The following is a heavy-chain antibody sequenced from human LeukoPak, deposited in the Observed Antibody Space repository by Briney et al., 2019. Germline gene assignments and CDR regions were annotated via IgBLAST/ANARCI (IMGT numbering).Heavy chain of an antibody. D-gene: IGHD3-10*01. J-gene: IGHJ4*02. CDR2: INHSGST. CDR1: GGSFSGYY. CDR3: ARVWSAGLPDY. Sequence: PSETLSLTCAVYGGSFSGYYWSWIRQPPGKGPEWIGEINHSGSTNYNPSLKSRVTISVDTSKNQFSLKLSSVTAADTAVYYCARVWSAGLPDYWGQGTLVTVSS. V-gene: IGHV4-34*01.